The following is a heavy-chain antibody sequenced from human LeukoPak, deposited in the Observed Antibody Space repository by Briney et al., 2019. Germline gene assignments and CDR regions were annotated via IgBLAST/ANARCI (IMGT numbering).Heavy chain of an antibody. CDR1: GFTFSNYA. V-gene: IGHV3-30*09. CDR3: AELGITMIGGV. Sequence: PGGSLRLSCVASGFTFSNYAMHWVRQAPGKGLEWVSVISHAGSYEYYADSVKGRFAISRDNSKNTLYLQMNRLRAEDTAVYYCAELGITMIGGVWGKGTTVTISS. CDR2: ISHAGSYE. J-gene: IGHJ6*04. D-gene: IGHD3-10*02.